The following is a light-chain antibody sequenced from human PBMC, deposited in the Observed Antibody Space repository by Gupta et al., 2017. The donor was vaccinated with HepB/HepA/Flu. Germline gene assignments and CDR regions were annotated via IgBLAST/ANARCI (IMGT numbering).Light chain of an antibody. CDR1: SLRIYW. CDR2: GRN. CDR3: NSRDSSGNHLV. Sequence: SSELTQDPAVSVALGQTVRITCQGDSLRIYWVSWYQQKPGQAPVLVIYGRNNRPSGIPDRFSGSSSGNTASLTITGAQAEDEADYYCNSRDSSGNHLVFGGGTKLTVL. V-gene: IGLV3-19*01. J-gene: IGLJ3*02.